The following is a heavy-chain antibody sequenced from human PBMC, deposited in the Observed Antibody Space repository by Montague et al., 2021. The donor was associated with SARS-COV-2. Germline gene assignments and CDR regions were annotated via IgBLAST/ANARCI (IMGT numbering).Heavy chain of an antibody. V-gene: IGHV4-39*02. Sequence: SETLSLTCTVSGGSITSYYWGWIRQPPGKELEWIGNIYYSGTTYYNPSLQSRGTISVDTSKNHLSLRLSSVTAADTAVYFCARGMIRGVTTPFDYWGQGSQVTVSS. CDR1: GGSITSYY. CDR3: ARGMIRGVTTPFDY. CDR2: IYYSGTT. D-gene: IGHD3-10*01. J-gene: IGHJ4*02.